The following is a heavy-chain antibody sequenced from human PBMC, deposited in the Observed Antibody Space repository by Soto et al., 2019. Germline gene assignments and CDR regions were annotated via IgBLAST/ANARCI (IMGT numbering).Heavy chain of an antibody. V-gene: IGHV4-4*07. J-gene: IGHJ4*02. D-gene: IGHD4-17*01. Sequence: VQLQESGPGLVKPSETLSLSCTVSGGSITSYYWSWIRQSAGKGLECLGRIYSTGSTDYNPSLKGRVTMSVDKSKHQVSLELNSVTAADTAVYFCAREGGDDYSDDVDYCGQGTLVTVSS. CDR2: IYSTGST. CDR3: AREGGDDYSDDVDY. CDR1: GGSITSYY.